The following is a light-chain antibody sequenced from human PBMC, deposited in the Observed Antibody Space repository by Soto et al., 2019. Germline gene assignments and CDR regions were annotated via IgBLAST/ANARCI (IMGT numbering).Light chain of an antibody. CDR1: QSISID. Sequence: EIVLTQSPVTLSLSPGEGATLSCKASQSISIDLAWYQQKPGQAPRLLIYGASSRATGIPDRFSGSGSGTDFTLTISRLEPEDFAVYYCQQYGSSPWTFGQGTKVDIK. V-gene: IGKV3-20*01. CDR3: QQYGSSPWT. CDR2: GAS. J-gene: IGKJ1*01.